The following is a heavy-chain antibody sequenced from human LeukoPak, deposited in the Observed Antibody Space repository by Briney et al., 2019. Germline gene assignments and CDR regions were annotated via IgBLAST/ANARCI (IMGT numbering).Heavy chain of an antibody. Sequence: GRSLRLSCAASGFTFSSYAMHWVRQAPGKGLEWVAVISYDGSNEYYADSVKGRFTMSRDNSKNRLYLQMNSLRAEDTAVYYCAKIGGEVSYWGQGTLVTVSS. CDR2: ISYDGSNE. CDR3: AKIGGEVSY. CDR1: GFTFSSYA. D-gene: IGHD3-16*01. V-gene: IGHV3-30-3*02. J-gene: IGHJ4*02.